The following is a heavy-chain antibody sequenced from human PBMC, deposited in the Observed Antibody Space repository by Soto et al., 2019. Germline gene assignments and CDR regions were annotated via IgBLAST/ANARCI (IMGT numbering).Heavy chain of an antibody. CDR1: GGSIGSSSYY. D-gene: IGHD6-13*01. Sequence: SETLSLTCTVSGGSIGSSSYYWCWIRQPPGKGLEWIGSIYYSGSTYYNLSLKSRVTISVDTSKNQFSLKLSSVTAADTAVYYCARCGSSWYRIYYWGQGTLVTVSS. CDR2: IYYSGST. V-gene: IGHV4-39*01. CDR3: ARCGSSWYRIYY. J-gene: IGHJ4*02.